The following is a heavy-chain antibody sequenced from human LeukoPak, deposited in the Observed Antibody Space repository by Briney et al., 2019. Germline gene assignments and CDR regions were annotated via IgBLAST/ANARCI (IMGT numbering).Heavy chain of an antibody. J-gene: IGHJ3*01. CDR2: INVDGSIT. D-gene: IGHD1-14*01. Sequence: GGSLRLSCVASGFTFGNSWVHWVRQAPGKGLVWVSLINVDGSITTYADSVKGRFTISRDNARNTVSLQMNSLPIEDTAVYYCVVVVEPPDSDGFDVWGQGTMITVSS. CDR3: VVVVEPPDSDGFDV. CDR1: GFTFGNSW. V-gene: IGHV3-74*01.